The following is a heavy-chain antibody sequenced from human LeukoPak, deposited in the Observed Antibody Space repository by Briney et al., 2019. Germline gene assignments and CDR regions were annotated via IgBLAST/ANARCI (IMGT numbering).Heavy chain of an antibody. CDR1: GFTFSDYY. J-gene: IGHJ4*02. D-gene: IGHD2/OR15-2a*01. CDR3: ARGTFSPDN. V-gene: IGHV3-23*01. Sequence: GGSLRLSCAASGFTFSDYYMSWIRQAPGKGLEWVSSLSSSGDTTYYADSVKGRFTISRDNSKNTLFLQMNSLRAEDTAVYYCARGTFSPDNWGQGTLVTVAS. CDR2: LSSSGDTT.